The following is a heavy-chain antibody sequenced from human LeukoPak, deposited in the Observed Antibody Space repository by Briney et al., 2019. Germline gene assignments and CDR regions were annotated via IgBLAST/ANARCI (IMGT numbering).Heavy chain of an antibody. D-gene: IGHD3-9*01. CDR3: VKDLKRHFGWDGGRK. Sequence: PGGSLRLSCAASGFTFSSYAMSWVRQAPGKGLEWVSTIIGSGISTYYADSVKGRFTISRDNSQNTLYLHMNSLTAADTAVYYCVKDLKRHFGWDGGRKWGQGTLVTVSS. CDR1: GFTFSSYA. CDR2: IIGSGIST. V-gene: IGHV3-23*01. J-gene: IGHJ4*02.